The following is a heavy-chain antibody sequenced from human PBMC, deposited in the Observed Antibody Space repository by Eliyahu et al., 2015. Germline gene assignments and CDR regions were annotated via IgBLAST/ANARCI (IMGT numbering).Heavy chain of an antibody. Sequence: QVQLVESGGSVVQPGRSLRLSCTASGFTFKNYGIHWVRQAPGKGLEWVAVVSNDGVNKYYAESVKGRFTVSRDNSKNTLYMQMNSLRVEDTAVYYCAKDLDAAMVGPDYWGQGTLVTVSS. D-gene: IGHD5-18*01. CDR3: AKDLDAAMVGPDY. CDR2: VSNDGVNK. V-gene: IGHV3-30*18. J-gene: IGHJ4*02. CDR1: GFTFKNYG.